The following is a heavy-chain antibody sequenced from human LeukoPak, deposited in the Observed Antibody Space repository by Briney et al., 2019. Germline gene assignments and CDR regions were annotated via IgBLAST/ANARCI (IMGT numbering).Heavy chain of an antibody. CDR1: GYSLTSYG. CDR2: ISAYNGNT. Sequence: ASVKVSCKASGYSLTSYGISWVRQAPGQGLEWMGWISAYNGNTNYAQKFQGRVTMTTDTSTITAYMELRSLRSDDTAVYYCARGRPESPFDPWGQGTLVTVSS. D-gene: IGHD1-1*01. V-gene: IGHV1-18*01. CDR3: ARGRPESPFDP. J-gene: IGHJ5*02.